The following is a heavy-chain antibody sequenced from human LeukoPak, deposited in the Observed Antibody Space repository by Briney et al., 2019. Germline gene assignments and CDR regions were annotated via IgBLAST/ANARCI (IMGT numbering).Heavy chain of an antibody. J-gene: IGHJ4*02. CDR3: AKAHDIVVVLDF. V-gene: IGHV3-23*01. Sequence: RGPLRLSCAASGFTFSSYAMSSVRQARGKGLERVAPISGSGATTYYADSVKGRFTISRDNSKNTLYLQMNSLRAEDTAVYYCAKAHDIVVVLDFWGQGTLVTVSS. D-gene: IGHD2-15*01. CDR1: GFTFSSYA. CDR2: ISGSGATT.